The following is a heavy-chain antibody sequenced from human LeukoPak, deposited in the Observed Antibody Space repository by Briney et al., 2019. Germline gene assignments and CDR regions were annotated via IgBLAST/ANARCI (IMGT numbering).Heavy chain of an antibody. CDR2: IYHSGST. V-gene: IGHV4-38-2*01. Sequence: SETLSLTCAVSGYSTSSGYYWGWILQPPGKGLEWIGSIYHSGSTYYNPSLKSRVTISVDTSKNQFSLMLSSVTAADTAVYYCARRGSSSSEDYWGQGTLVTVSS. CDR1: GYSTSSGYY. CDR3: ARRGSSSSEDY. J-gene: IGHJ4*02. D-gene: IGHD6-6*01.